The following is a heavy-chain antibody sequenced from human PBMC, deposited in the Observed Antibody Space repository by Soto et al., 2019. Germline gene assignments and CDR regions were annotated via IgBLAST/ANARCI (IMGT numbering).Heavy chain of an antibody. CDR2: TYYRSKWYN. V-gene: IGHV6-1*01. CDR3: AREECSSTSCYTTIGMDV. CDR1: GDSVSSNSAA. Sequence: QTLSLTCAISGDSVSSNSAAWNWIRQSPSRGLEWLGRTYYRSKWYNDYAVSVKSRITINPDTSKNQFSLQLNSVTPEDTAVYYCAREECSSTSCYTTIGMDVWGQGTTVTVSS. D-gene: IGHD2-2*02. J-gene: IGHJ6*02.